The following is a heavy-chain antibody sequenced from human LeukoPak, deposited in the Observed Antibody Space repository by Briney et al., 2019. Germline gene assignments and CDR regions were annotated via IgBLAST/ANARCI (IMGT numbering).Heavy chain of an antibody. D-gene: IGHD3-22*01. J-gene: IGHJ1*01. CDR2: IPYDGSNK. V-gene: IGHV3-30*03. Sequence: GGSLRLSCAASGFTFRSYGMHWVRQAPGKGLEWVAVIPYDGSNKYYADSVKGRFTISRDNSKNTLYLQMNSLRAEDTAVYYCARGDYYDSSGYSQYFQRWGQGTLVTVSS. CDR3: ARGDYYDSSGYSQYFQR. CDR1: GFTFRSYG.